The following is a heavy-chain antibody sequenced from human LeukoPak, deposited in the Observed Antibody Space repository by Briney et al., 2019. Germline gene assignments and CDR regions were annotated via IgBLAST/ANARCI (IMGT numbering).Heavy chain of an antibody. CDR2: IYSGGST. Sequence: PGGSLRLSCAASGFTVSSNYMSWVRQAPGKGLEWVSVIYSGGSTYYADSVKGRFTISRDNSKNTLYLQMNSLRAEDTAVYYCVRCVPYGDYAFDYWGQGTLVTVSS. D-gene: IGHD4-17*01. J-gene: IGHJ4*02. CDR3: VRCVPYGDYAFDY. CDR1: GFTVSSNY. V-gene: IGHV3-53*01.